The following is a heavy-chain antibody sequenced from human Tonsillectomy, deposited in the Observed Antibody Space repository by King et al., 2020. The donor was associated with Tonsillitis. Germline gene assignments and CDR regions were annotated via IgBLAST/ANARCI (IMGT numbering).Heavy chain of an antibody. CDR3: ARGSLWFGEWGFDP. J-gene: IGHJ5*02. Sequence: VQLQESGPGLVKPSETLSLTCSVSGGSISSYYWTWIRQPPGKGLEWIGYIFYSGSTNYNPSLKSRVTISVDTSKNQFSLKLSSVTAADTAVYYCARGSLWFGEWGFDPWGQGTLVTVSS. D-gene: IGHD3-10*01. V-gene: IGHV4-59*01. CDR1: GGSISSYY. CDR2: IFYSGST.